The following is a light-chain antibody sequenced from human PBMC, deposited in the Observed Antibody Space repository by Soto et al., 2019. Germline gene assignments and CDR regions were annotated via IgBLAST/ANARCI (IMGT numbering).Light chain of an antibody. CDR1: SSDVGGYDF. CDR2: EVR. J-gene: IGLJ1*01. CDR3: SSYTSDWGV. Sequence: QSVLTQPASVSGSPGQSITISCTGTSSDVGGYDFVSWYQHHPGKAPKLMIYEVRTRPSGVSDRFSASKSGNTASLTISGLQAEDEADYYCSSYTSDWGVFGTGTKLTVL. V-gene: IGLV2-14*01.